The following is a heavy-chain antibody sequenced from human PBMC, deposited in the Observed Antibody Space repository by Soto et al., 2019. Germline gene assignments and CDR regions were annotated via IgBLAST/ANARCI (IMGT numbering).Heavy chain of an antibody. CDR2: IDYSGST. CDR1: GGSISSGGYY. CDR3: ARRDSGYIHGPPHYYYGLDV. D-gene: IGHD5-18*01. Sequence: QVQLQESGPGLVKPSQTLSLTCSVSGGSISSGGYYWCWVRQHPGKGLEWIGYIDYSGSTNYNPSLKSRRIMSVDTSKNHFSLQLTSVTAADTAVYYCARRDSGYIHGPPHYYYGLDVWGQGTTVTVSS. V-gene: IGHV4-31*03. J-gene: IGHJ6*02.